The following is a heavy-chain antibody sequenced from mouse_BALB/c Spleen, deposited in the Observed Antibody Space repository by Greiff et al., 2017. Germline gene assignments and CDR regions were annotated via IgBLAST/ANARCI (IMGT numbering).Heavy chain of an antibody. CDR2: ISSGSSTI. CDR1: GFTFSSFG. CDR3: ASYGYDEEYFDY. V-gene: IGHV5-17*02. D-gene: IGHD2-2*01. J-gene: IGHJ2*01. Sequence: EVHLVESGGGLVQPGGSRKLSCAASGFTFSSFGMHWVRQAPEKGLEWVAYISSGSSTIYYADTVKGRFTISRDNPKNTLFLQMTSLRSEDTAMYYCASYGYDEEYFDYWGQGTTLTVSS.